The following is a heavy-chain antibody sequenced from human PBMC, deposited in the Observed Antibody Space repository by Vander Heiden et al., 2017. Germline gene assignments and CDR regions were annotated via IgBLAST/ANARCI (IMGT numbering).Heavy chain of an antibody. V-gene: IGHV4-30-2*01. CDR2: IYHSGST. J-gene: IGHJ5*02. Sequence: QLQLQESGSGLVKPSQTLSLTCAVSGGSISSGGYSWSWIRQPPGKGREWIGYIYHSGSTYYNPSLKSRVTISVDRSKNQFSLKLSSVTAADTAVYYCAGGASEWDDSSGYYFGGWFDPWGQGTLVTVSS. CDR3: AGGASEWDDSSGYYFGGWFDP. CDR1: GGSISSGGYS. D-gene: IGHD3-22*01.